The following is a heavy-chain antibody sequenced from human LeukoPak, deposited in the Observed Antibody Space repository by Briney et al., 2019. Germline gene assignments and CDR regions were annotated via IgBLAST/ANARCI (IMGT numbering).Heavy chain of an antibody. V-gene: IGHV4-4*07. CDR1: GGSISSYY. Sequence: PESLSLTCTVSGGSISSYYWSWIRQPAGEGLEWIGGIYTGGSTTYHPSIQTRGTMSVDTSQNQCSREPSSVTAAATAVYYRASSGWYPWSARYYYYKDVWGEETTVTVSS. CDR2: IYTGGST. CDR3: ASSGWYPWSARYYYYKDV. D-gene: IGHD6-19*01. J-gene: IGHJ6*03.